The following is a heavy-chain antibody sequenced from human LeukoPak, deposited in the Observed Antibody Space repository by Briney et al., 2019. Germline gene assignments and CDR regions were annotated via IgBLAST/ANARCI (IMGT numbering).Heavy chain of an antibody. CDR2: ISGSGGST. CDR1: GFTFSSYA. J-gene: IGHJ4*02. CDR3: ASEGSGWDQAY. D-gene: IGHD6-19*01. Sequence: TGGSLRLSCAASGFTFSSYAMSWVRQAPGKGLEWVSAISGSGGSTYYADSVKGRFTISRDNAKNSLYLQMNSLRAEDTAVYYCASEGSGWDQAYWGQGTLVTVSS. V-gene: IGHV3-23*01.